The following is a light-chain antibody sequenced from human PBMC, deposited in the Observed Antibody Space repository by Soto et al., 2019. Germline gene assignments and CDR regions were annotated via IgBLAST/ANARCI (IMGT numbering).Light chain of an antibody. J-gene: IGKJ1*01. Sequence: EIVLTQSPGTLSSSPGERATLSCRASQSVSSTYLAWYQQKPGQTPRLLISATSNMATGIPDRFSGSGSGTGFALTISRLEPEDFAVYYCQQYGSSSWTFGQGTRVEI. CDR3: QQYGSSSWT. CDR1: QSVSSTY. CDR2: ATS. V-gene: IGKV3-20*01.